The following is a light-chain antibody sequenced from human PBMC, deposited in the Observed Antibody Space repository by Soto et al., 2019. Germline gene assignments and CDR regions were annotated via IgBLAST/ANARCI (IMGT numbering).Light chain of an antibody. Sequence: QSALTQPASVSGSPGQSITISCTGTSSDVGSYNLVSWYQQHPGKAPKLMIYEGSKRPSGVSNRFSGSKSGHTASLTISGLQAEDEADYYCCSHAGSSTYVFGSGTKVTVL. CDR1: SSDVGSYNL. CDR2: EGS. J-gene: IGLJ1*01. V-gene: IGLV2-23*01. CDR3: CSHAGSSTYV.